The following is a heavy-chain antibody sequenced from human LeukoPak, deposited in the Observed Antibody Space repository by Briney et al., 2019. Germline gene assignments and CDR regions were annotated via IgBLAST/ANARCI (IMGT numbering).Heavy chain of an antibody. D-gene: IGHD6-19*01. V-gene: IGHV4-59*08. Sequence: PSETLSLTCTVSGDYINSYYWSWIRQPPGKGLEWIGHIFYSGSTSYNPSLKSRVTMSVDTSKNQFSLKLNSVTAADTAVYYCARQFSSGWNWSFDYWGQGTLVTVSS. J-gene: IGHJ4*02. CDR3: ARQFSSGWNWSFDY. CDR1: GDYINSYY. CDR2: IFYSGST.